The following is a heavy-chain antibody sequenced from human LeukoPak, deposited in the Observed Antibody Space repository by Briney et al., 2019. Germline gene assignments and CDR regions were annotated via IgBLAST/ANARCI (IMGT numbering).Heavy chain of an antibody. CDR3: ARIAAAGTFDY. D-gene: IGHD6-13*01. J-gene: IGHJ4*02. Sequence: SVKVSCKASGGTFSSYAISWVRQAPGQGLEWMGRIIPIFGTTNYAQKFQGRVTITTDESTSTAYMELSSLRSEDTAVYYCARIAAAGTFDYWGQGTLVTVSS. V-gene: IGHV1-69*05. CDR1: GGTFSSYA. CDR2: IIPIFGTT.